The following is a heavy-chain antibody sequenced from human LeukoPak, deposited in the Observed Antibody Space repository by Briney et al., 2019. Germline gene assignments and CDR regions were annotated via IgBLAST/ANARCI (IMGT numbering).Heavy chain of an antibody. Sequence: GGSLRLSCAASGFTFSSFKMTWVRQAPGKGLEWVASISPSSTYIYYGDSLKGRVTVSRDNAKSLLFLHMSSLRAYDTAVYYCARDFTGGEYFDSWGQGALVSVSS. D-gene: IGHD3-16*01. V-gene: IGHV3-21*06. CDR3: ARDFTGGEYFDS. J-gene: IGHJ4*02. CDR2: ISPSSTYI. CDR1: GFTFSSFK.